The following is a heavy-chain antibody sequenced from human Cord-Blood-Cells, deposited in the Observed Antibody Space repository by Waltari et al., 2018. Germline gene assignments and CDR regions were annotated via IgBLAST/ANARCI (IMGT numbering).Heavy chain of an antibody. CDR3: ATPSPITIFGVGPDAFDI. CDR2: FDPEDGET. CDR1: GYTITELS. V-gene: IGHV1-24*01. Sequence: QVQLVQSGAEVTNPGASVKVSCKVSGYTITELSMHWGRQAPGKGLEWMGGFDPEDGETIYAQKFQGRVTMTEDTSTDTAYMELSSLRSEDTAVYYCATPSPITIFGVGPDAFDIWGQGTMVTVSS. J-gene: IGHJ3*02. D-gene: IGHD3-3*01.